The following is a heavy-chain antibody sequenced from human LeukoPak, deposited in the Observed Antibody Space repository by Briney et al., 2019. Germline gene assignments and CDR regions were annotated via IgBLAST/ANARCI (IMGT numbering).Heavy chain of an antibody. Sequence: GGSLRLSCAASGFTFSSYAMSWVRQAPGKGLEWVSAISGSGGSTYYADSVKGRFTISRDNSKNTLYLQMNSLRAEDTAVYYCANGNNRYSYGSNDYWGQGTLVTVSS. J-gene: IGHJ4*02. D-gene: IGHD5-18*01. CDR1: GFTFSSYA. CDR3: ANGNNRYSYGSNDY. CDR2: ISGSGGST. V-gene: IGHV3-23*01.